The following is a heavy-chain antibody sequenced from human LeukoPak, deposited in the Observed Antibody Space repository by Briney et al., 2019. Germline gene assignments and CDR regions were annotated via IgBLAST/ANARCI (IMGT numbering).Heavy chain of an antibody. CDR2: ISRSSGYI. CDR1: GFTLSSYS. J-gene: IGHJ4*02. D-gene: IGHD6-13*01. CDR3: ERFPEGSNTWSIDF. V-gene: IGHV3-21*01. Sequence: GGSLRLSCVASGFTLSSYSMNWVRQAPGKGLEWVSSISRSSGYIFYADSIKGRFTVSRDNSKNALYLQMSSLRADDTAVYYCERFPEGSNTWSIDFWGQGTLVTVSS.